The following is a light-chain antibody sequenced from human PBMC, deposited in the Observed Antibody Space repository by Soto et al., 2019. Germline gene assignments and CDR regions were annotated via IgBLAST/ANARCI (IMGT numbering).Light chain of an antibody. J-gene: IGLJ1*01. CDR2: DVS. V-gene: IGLV2-11*01. Sequence: SVLTQPRSVSGSPGQSVTISCTGTSNDVGRYIHVSWYQQHPGKAPKLMIYDVSKRPSGVPDRFSGSKSGNTASLTISGLQAEDEADYYCCSFAGNPYVFGTGTQVTVL. CDR3: CSFAGNPYV. CDR1: SNDVGRYIH.